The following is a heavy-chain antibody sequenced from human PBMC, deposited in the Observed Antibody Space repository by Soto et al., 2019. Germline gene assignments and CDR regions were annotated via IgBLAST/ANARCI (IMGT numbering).Heavy chain of an antibody. J-gene: IGHJ4*02. CDR3: AAYSPTGY. CDR1: GFTVSNNY. Sequence: EEQLVESGGDLVQPGGSLRLSCAASGFTVSNNYMSWVRQAPGKGLEWVSLIYSGGSTYYADSVKGRFTISRDSSKNTLYLQMTSRRAEDTAMYYCAAYSPTGYWGQGTLVNVSS. D-gene: IGHD3-16*01. V-gene: IGHV3-66*01. CDR2: IYSGGST.